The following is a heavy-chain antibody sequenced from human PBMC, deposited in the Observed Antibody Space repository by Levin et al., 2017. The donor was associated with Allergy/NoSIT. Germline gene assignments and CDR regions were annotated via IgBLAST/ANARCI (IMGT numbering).Heavy chain of an antibody. V-gene: IGHV4-59*01. CDR2: IYYSGST. CDR1: GGSISSYY. Sequence: SETLSLTCTISGGSISSYYWSWIRQPPGKGLEWIGYIYYSGSTNYNPSLKSRVTISVDTSKNQFSLKLSSVTAADTAVYYCARSVPEGYCSGGSCYEGGYFDYWGQGTLVTVSS. D-gene: IGHD2-15*01. CDR3: ARSVPEGYCSGGSCYEGGYFDY. J-gene: IGHJ4*02.